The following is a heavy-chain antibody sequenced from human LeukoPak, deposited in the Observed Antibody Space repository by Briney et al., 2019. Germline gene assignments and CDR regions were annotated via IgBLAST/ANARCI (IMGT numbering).Heavy chain of an antibody. J-gene: IGHJ3*02. CDR3: ARGGEGAFDI. V-gene: IGHV4-59*01. CDR1: GGSISSYY. Sequence: PSETLSLTCTVSGGSISSYYWSWIRQPPGKGLEWIGYIYYSGSTNYNPSLKSRFTISVDTSKNQFSLKLSSVTAADTAVYYCARGGEGAFDIWGQGTMVTVSS. CDR2: IYYSGST.